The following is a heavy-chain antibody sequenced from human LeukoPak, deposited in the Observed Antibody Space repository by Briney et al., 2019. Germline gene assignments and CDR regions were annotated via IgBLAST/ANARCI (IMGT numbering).Heavy chain of an antibody. J-gene: IGHJ4*02. CDR3: ARRAGGYSHPYDY. CDR2: ISGSGSTT. V-gene: IGHV3-23*01. Sequence: PGGSLRLSCAASGFTFSTYGMSWVRQAPGKGLEWVSAISGSGSTTCYADSVKGRFTISRDNSKNTLYLQMNSLRAEDTAVYYCARRAGGYSHPYDYWGQGTLVTVSS. CDR1: GFTFSTYG. D-gene: IGHD4-23*01.